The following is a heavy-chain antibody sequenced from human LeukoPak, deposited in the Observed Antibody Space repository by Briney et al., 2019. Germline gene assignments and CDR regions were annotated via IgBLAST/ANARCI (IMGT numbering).Heavy chain of an antibody. CDR1: GDSMSPYF. D-gene: IGHD1-14*01. J-gene: IGHJ6*04. CDR3: ARNFPGRTEDV. Sequence: PSETLSLTCTASGDSMSPYFWTWVRQSPGKGLEWVGYIYHTTTTYNPSLKGRVTISTDMSQNQLSLKVTSVTAADTAVYYCARNFPGRTEDVWGKGTTVIVSS. CDR2: IYHTTT. V-gene: IGHV4-59*01.